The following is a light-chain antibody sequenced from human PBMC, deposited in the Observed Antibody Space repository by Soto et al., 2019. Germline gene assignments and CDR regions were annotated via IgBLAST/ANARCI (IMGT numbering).Light chain of an antibody. V-gene: IGKV3-11*01. CDR1: QSIGLA. CDR3: QQYNNWPPWS. CDR2: DAS. Sequence: EIVLTQSPATLSLSPGERATLSCRASQSIGLAIAWYQHKPGQAPRLLIFDASQRATGIPARFRGSGSGTDFTLSISSLEPEDFGVYYCQQYNNWPPWSFGQGTKVDIK. J-gene: IGKJ1*01.